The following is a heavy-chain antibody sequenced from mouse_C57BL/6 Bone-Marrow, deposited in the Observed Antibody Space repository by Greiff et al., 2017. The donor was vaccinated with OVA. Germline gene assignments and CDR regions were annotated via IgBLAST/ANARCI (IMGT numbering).Heavy chain of an antibody. Sequence: EVQLQQSGPVLVKPGASVKMSCKASGYTFTDYYMNWVKQSHGKSLEWIGVINPYNGGTSYNQKLKGKATLTVDKSSSTAYMELNSLTSEDSAVYYCAKRSYYDYDGAMDYWGQGTSVTVSS. D-gene: IGHD2-4*01. V-gene: IGHV1-19*01. J-gene: IGHJ4*01. CDR1: GYTFTDYY. CDR2: INPYNGGT. CDR3: AKRSYYDYDGAMDY.